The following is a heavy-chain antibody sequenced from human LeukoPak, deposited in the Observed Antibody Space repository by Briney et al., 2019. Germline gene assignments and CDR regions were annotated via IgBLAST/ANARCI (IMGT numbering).Heavy chain of an antibody. CDR2: IWYDGSNK. CDR3: ARDVRVGSGSYYGGVDY. Sequence: GGSLRLSCAASGFTFSSYGMHWVRQAPGKGLEWVAVIWYDGSNKYYADSVKGRFTISRDNSKNTLYLQMNSLRAEDTAVYYCARDVRVGSGSYYGGVDYWGQGTLVTVSS. D-gene: IGHD3-10*01. J-gene: IGHJ4*02. V-gene: IGHV3-33*01. CDR1: GFTFSSYG.